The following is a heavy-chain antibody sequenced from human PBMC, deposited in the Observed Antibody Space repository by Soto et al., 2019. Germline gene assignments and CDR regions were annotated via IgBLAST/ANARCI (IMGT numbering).Heavy chain of an antibody. CDR1: GYTVTNHY. J-gene: IGHJ4*02. CDR2: INPSGGGT. D-gene: IGHD5-18*01. CDR3: DRGGALVGSNAPFDD. V-gene: IGHV1-46*03. Sequence: QVQLVQAGAEGKKPGASMKVACKASGYTVTNHYMHWVRQAPGQGLEWMGVINPSGGGTAYVQKFQGRVNMSSDRSTGKVYMELSGLRSEDTAGDHCDRGGALVGSNAPFDDWGKGTLVTVSS.